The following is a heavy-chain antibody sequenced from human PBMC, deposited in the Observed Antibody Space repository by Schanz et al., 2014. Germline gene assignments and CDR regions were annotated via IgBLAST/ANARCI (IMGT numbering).Heavy chain of an antibody. Sequence: EVQLLESGGGLVKPGGSLRLSCAASGFTMRNEWMSWVRQAPGKGLEWVARIKSNTDGGTTDYATPVKGRFTISRDDSKNTLYLQMNSLKSEDTAVYYCTSMATIPRNWFDPWGQGTLVTVSS. CDR3: TSMATIPRNWFDP. V-gene: IGHV3-15*01. D-gene: IGHD2-2*02. CDR1: GFTMRNEW. CDR2: IKSNTDGGTT. J-gene: IGHJ5*02.